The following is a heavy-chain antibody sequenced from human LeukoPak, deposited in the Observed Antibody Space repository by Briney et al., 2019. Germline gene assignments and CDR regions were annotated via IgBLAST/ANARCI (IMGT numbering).Heavy chain of an antibody. CDR1: GFTFSDYY. CDR3: TRAPHSSSWYPYFDY. Sequence: SLRLSCVASGFTFSDYYMSWVRQAPGKGLEWVGFIRSKAYGGTTEYAASVKGRFTISRDDSKSIAYLQMNSLKTEDTAVYYCTRAPHSSSWYPYFDYWGQGTLVTVSS. V-gene: IGHV3-49*04. J-gene: IGHJ4*02. CDR2: IRSKAYGGTT. D-gene: IGHD6-13*01.